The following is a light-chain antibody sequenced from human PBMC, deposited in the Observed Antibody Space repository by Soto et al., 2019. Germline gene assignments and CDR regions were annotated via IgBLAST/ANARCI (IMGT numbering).Light chain of an antibody. Sequence: EIGLTQSPGTLSLSPGGRATLSCRASQSVSSSYLSWYQQKPGQAPRLLIYGASTRATGIPARFSGSGSGTDFTLTISSLQPEDFAVYYCQQDYNLPTFGGGTKVDI. CDR1: QSVSSSY. J-gene: IGKJ4*01. CDR3: QQDYNLPT. CDR2: GAS. V-gene: IGKV3D-7*01.